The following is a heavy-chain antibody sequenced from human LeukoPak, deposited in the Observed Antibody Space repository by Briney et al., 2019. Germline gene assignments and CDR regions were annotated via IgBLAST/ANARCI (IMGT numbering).Heavy chain of an antibody. CDR2: IYYSGST. CDR3: ARAASDFWSGYYYYYMDV. CDR1: GGSVSSGSYY. D-gene: IGHD3-3*01. Sequence: SETLSLTCTVSGGSVSSGSYYWSWIRQPPGKGLEWIGYIYYSGSTNYNPSLKSRVTIPVDTSKNQFSLKLSSVTAADTAVYYCARAASDFWSGYYYYYMDVWGKGTTVTVSS. V-gene: IGHV4-61*01. J-gene: IGHJ6*03.